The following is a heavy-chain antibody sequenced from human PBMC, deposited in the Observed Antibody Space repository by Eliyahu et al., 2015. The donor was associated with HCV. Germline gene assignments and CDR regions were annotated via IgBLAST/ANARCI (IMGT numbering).Heavy chain of an antibody. CDR2: IWHDGSNE. Sequence: QVQLVESGGGVVQPGRSLRLSCAAFGFTFSSYGMHWVRQAPGKGLEWVAVIWHDGSNEYYADSVKGRFTIFRDNSKNTLYLQMNSLRAEDTAVYYCAANFDFWGQGTLVTVSS. J-gene: IGHJ4*02. CDR1: GFTFSSYG. V-gene: IGHV3-33*01. CDR3: AANFDF.